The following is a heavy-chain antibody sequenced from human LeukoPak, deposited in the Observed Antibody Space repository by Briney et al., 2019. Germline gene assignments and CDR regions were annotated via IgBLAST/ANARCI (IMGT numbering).Heavy chain of an antibody. CDR1: GFSLTSRPVG. J-gene: IGHJ4*02. V-gene: IGHV2-5*02. CDR2: AYWDDDN. Sequence: ESGPTLVKPTETLTLTCSFSGFSLTSRPVGVGWIRQPPGKALEWLGFAYWDDDNRYYPSLKRRLTVTKDTSKTQVVLTMTNMDPVDTGTYHCAHRRDYNGDWDGGLFDFWGQGILVTVSS. D-gene: IGHD2-21*02. CDR3: AHRRDYNGDWDGGLFDF.